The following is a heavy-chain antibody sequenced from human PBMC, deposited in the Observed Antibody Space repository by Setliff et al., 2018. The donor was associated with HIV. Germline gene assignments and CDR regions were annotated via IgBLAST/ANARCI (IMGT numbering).Heavy chain of an antibody. Sequence: SETLSLTCTVSNVSINSYYWSWIRQPAGRALEWIGRIYSSGSTNYNPSLKSRVKMSIDTSKNQFSLKLSSVTAADTAVYYCASPRSLLVWYDAFDIWGQGTMVTVSS. CDR1: NVSINSYY. D-gene: IGHD3-16*01. J-gene: IGHJ3*02. CDR3: ASPRSLLVWYDAFDI. CDR2: IYSSGST. V-gene: IGHV4-4*07.